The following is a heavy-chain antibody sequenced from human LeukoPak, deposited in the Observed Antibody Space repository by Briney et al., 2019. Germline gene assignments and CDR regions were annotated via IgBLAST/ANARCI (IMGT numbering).Heavy chain of an antibody. Sequence: GGSLRLSCAASGFTFSNYAMSWVRQAPGKGLEWVSAISFTGSGTYYADSVKGRFTISRDNSKNTLYLQMNSLRAEDTAVYYCARDQSYYGSGSYYEDYWGQGTLVTVSS. CDR1: GFTFSNYA. V-gene: IGHV3-23*01. CDR2: ISFTGSGT. CDR3: ARDQSYYGSGSYYEDY. J-gene: IGHJ4*02. D-gene: IGHD3-10*01.